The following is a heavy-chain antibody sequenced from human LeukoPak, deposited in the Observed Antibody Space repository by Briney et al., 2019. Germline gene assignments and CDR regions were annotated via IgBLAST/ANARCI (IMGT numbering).Heavy chain of an antibody. CDR1: GYTFTSYA. V-gene: IGHV7-4-1*02. CDR2: INTNTGKP. J-gene: IGHJ4*02. CDR3: ARDQKSMYYYGPGSQQNNDY. D-gene: IGHD3-10*01. Sequence: ASVTVSFKASGYTFTSYAMNWVRQAPGQGLEWMGWINTNTGKPTYAQGFTGRFVSSLDTSVSTAYLQISSLKAEDTAVYYCARDQKSMYYYGPGSQQNNDYWGQGTLVTVSS.